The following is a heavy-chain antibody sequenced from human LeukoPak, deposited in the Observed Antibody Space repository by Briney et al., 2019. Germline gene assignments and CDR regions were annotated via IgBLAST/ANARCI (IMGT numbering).Heavy chain of an antibody. J-gene: IGHJ4*02. CDR3: TRDVPGYSSDFDF. CDR1: GYTFSAYY. Sequence: ASVKVSCKASGYTFSAYYMHWVRQAPGRGLEWMGWINPKSGGTKYAQRFQGRVTLTRDTSISTAYMELSRLTSDDTAIYYCTRDVPGYSSDFDFWGQGALVTVSS. D-gene: IGHD6-19*01. V-gene: IGHV1-2*02. CDR2: INPKSGGT.